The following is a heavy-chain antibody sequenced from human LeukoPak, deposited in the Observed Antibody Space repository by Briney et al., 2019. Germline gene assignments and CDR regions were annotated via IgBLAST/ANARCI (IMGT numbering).Heavy chain of an antibody. CDR1: GFTFSRYW. D-gene: IGHD2-15*01. J-gene: IGHJ4*02. V-gene: IGHV3-7*01. CDR2: IKQDGSEK. Sequence: GGSLRLSCAASGFTFSRYWMSWVRQAPGEGLEWVANIKQDGSEKYYVDSVKGRFTISRDNAKNSLYLQMNSLRAEDTAVYYCARAPYCSGSSCYSYGGWFDYWGQGTLVTVSS. CDR3: ARAPYCSGSSCYSYGGWFDY.